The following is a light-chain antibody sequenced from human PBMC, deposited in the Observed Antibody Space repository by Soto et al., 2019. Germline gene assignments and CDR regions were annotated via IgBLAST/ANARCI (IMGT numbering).Light chain of an antibody. V-gene: IGKV3-20*01. CDR1: QSVSSSY. Sequence: EIVLTQSPGPLSLSPGERATLSCRASQSVSSSYLAWYQQKPGQAPRLLIHGVSTRATGIPDRFSGSGSGTDFTLTISRLEPEDSATYYCQQTFTTPHTFGRGTHLEIK. CDR3: QQTFTTPHT. J-gene: IGKJ2*01. CDR2: GVS.